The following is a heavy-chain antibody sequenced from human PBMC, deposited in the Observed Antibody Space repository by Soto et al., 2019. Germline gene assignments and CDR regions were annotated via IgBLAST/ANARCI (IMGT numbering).Heavy chain of an antibody. D-gene: IGHD2-2*02. CDR2: ISYDGSNK. J-gene: IGHJ4*02. V-gene: IGHV3-30-3*01. Sequence: GGSLRLSCAASGFTFSSYAMHWVRQAPGKGLEWVAVISYDGSNKYYADSVKGRFTISRDNSKNTLYLQMNSLRAEDTAVYYCARGHTLIPAAIFQDDEFDYWGQGTLVTVSS. CDR1: GFTFSSYA. CDR3: ARGHTLIPAAIFQDDEFDY.